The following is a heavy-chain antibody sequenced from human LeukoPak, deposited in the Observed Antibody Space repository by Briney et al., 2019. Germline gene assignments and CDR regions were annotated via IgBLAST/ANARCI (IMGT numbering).Heavy chain of an antibody. CDR3: AGPRIFFDY. V-gene: IGHV4-59*01. J-gene: IGHJ4*02. CDR2: IYYSGST. Sequence: SETLSLTCTVSGGSISNYYWSWIRQPPGKELEWIGYIYYSGSTNYNPSLKSRVTISVDTSKNQFSLKLSSVTAADTAVYYCAGPRIFFDYWGQGTLVTVSS. CDR1: GGSISNYY. D-gene: IGHD3-3*01.